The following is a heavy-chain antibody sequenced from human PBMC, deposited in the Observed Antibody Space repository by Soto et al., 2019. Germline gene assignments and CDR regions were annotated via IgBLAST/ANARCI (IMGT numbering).Heavy chain of an antibody. Sequence: GWSLRLSCAASGFTFSSYAMHWVRQAPGKGLEWVAVISYDRSSKFYADSVKGRFTISSDDSKNTLYLQMDSLRVEDSAVYYCVKGGRRRYSSMFDSWGHGKRVTVSS. V-gene: IGHV3-30*04. CDR2: ISYDRSSK. CDR1: GFTFSSYA. D-gene: IGHD4-4*01. CDR3: VKGGRRRYSSMFDS. J-gene: IGHJ5*01.